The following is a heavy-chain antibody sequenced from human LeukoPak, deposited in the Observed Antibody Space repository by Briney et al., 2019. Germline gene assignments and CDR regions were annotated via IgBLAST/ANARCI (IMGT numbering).Heavy chain of an antibody. D-gene: IGHD3-22*01. CDR3: ARVVAGSSGFWFDP. J-gene: IGHJ5*02. Sequence: GGSLRLSCAASGFTFSSDWMSWGRQAPGKGLEWGANIKQDGSEKYYVDSVKGRFTISRDNAKNSLYLQRNSLRAEDTAVYYCARVVAGSSGFWFDPWGQGTLVTVSS. CDR1: GFTFSSDW. V-gene: IGHV3-7*01. CDR2: IKQDGSEK.